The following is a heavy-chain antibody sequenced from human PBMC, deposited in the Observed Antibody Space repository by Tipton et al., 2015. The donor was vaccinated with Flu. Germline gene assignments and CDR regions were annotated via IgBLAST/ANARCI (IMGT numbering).Heavy chain of an antibody. Sequence: QSGPEVKKPGASVKVSCKASGYTFTGYYMHWVRQAPGQGLEWMGWINPNSGGTNYAQKFQGRVTMTRDTSISTAYMELSRLRSEDTAVYYCARGSLLRFLEWLPTPWGQGTLVTVSS. J-gene: IGHJ5*02. V-gene: IGHV1-2*02. CDR2: INPNSGGT. D-gene: IGHD3-3*01. CDR1: GYTFTGYY. CDR3: ARGSLLRFLEWLPTP.